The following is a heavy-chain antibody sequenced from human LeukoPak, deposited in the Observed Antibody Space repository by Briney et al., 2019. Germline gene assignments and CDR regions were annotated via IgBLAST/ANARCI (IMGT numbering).Heavy chain of an antibody. D-gene: IGHD2-15*01. J-gene: IGHJ4*02. CDR2: ITGGGATT. Sequence: EPGGSLRLSCAASGFTFSGYAMSWVRQAPGKGLEWVSLITGGGATTYYADSVRGRFTVSRDNSKNTLYLQMNSLRAEDTAVYFCAKGDCGGTCLLIDNWGQGTLVTVSS. CDR3: AKGDCGGTCLLIDN. V-gene: IGHV3-23*01. CDR1: GFTFSGYA.